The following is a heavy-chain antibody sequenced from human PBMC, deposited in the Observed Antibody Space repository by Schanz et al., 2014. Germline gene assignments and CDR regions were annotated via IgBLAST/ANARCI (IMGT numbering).Heavy chain of an antibody. V-gene: IGHV1-2*02. D-gene: IGHD1-26*01. Sequence: QVQLVQSGGEVKTPGASVKVSCKASGYTFTRSGISWVRQAPGQGLEWMGWINPNSGGTTYAQKFQGRVTMTSDTSITTVYMEVNSLTSDDTAVFYCARDRDQWDGNYLDYWGQGTLVTVSS. CDR3: ARDRDQWDGNYLDY. CDR2: INPNSGGT. CDR1: GYTFTRSG. J-gene: IGHJ4*02.